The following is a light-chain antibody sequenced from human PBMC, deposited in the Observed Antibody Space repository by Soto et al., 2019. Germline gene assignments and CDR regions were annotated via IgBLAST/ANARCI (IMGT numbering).Light chain of an antibody. CDR2: RAS. Sequence: EILLTQSPGALAVSPGEVATLSCRASQSVRDNLAWYQQKPSQAPRLLIYRASIRATGVPARFSGSGSGTEFTLTISGLQSEDVSIYFCQHYNFWPHSFGQGTKVDIK. J-gene: IGKJ2*01. CDR1: QSVRDN. CDR3: QHYNFWPHS. V-gene: IGKV3-15*01.